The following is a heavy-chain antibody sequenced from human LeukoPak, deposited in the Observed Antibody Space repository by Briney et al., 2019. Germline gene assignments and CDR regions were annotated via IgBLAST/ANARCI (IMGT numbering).Heavy chain of an antibody. J-gene: IGHJ4*02. D-gene: IGHD3-16*02. CDR3: ARVISTPAHFDS. V-gene: IGHV4-39*01. CDR1: GGSIGSSGYY. Sequence: SQTLSLTCTVSGGSIGSSGYYWGWIRQAPGKGLEWIGSIYYTGRTYYNPSLKSRVTISVDTSKNQFSLKLSSVTAADTAVFHCARVISTPAHFDSWGQGTLVTVSS. CDR2: IYYTGRT.